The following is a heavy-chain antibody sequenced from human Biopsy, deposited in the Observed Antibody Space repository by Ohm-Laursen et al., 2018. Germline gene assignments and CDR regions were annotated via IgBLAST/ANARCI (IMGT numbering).Heavy chain of an antibody. CDR1: GDSISSGGNY. J-gene: IGHJ4*02. CDR2: IYHTGGT. Sequence: PSETLSLTCTVSGDSISSGGNYWSWIRQFPGKGLVWIAYIYHTGGTYYNPSLKSRLSIAIDTSKNQFSVSLRSVTAADTAVYYCARADMVTTIVDYWGQGTLVTVSS. D-gene: IGHD5-12*01. CDR3: ARADMVTTIVDY. V-gene: IGHV4-31*02.